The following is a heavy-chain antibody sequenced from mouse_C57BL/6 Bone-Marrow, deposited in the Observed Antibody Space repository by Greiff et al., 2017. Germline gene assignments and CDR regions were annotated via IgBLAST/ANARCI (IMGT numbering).Heavy chain of an antibody. V-gene: IGHV1-55*01. J-gene: IGHJ4*01. D-gene: IGHD2-5*01. CDR1: GYTFTSYW. CDR3: ARPADYSNLYAMDY. Sequence: QVQLQQSGAELVKPGASVKMSCKASGYTFTSYWITWVKQRPGQGLEWIGDIYPGSGSTNYNEKFKSKATLTVDTSSSTAYMQLSSLTSEDSAVYYCARPADYSNLYAMDYWGQGTSVTVAS. CDR2: IYPGSGST.